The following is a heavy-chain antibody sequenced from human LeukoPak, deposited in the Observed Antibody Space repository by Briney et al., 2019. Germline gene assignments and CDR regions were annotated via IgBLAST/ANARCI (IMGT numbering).Heavy chain of an antibody. V-gene: IGHV4-39*01. CDR2: IYYSGST. J-gene: IGHJ3*02. CDR3: ARYTTLFHAFDI. D-gene: IGHD1-1*01. CDR1: GDSISGSTYY. Sequence: PSETLSLTCTISGDSISGSTYYWGWIRQPPGKGLEWIGSIYYSGSTYYNPSLKSRVTISVDTSKNQFSLKLSSVTAADTAVYQCARYTTLFHAFDIWGQGTMVTVSS.